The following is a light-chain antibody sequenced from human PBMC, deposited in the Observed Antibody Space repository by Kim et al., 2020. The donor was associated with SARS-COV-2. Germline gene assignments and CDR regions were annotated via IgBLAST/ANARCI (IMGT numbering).Light chain of an antibody. CDR2: STS. Sequence: DIQMTQSPSTLSASVGDRVTITCRASQSLNSWVAWYQQKPGKAPDLLIYSTSTLQSGVPLRFSGSRSGTEFTLTISSLQPHDFATYYCQQYYTYPYTFGQGTKVDIK. J-gene: IGKJ2*01. CDR1: QSLNSW. CDR3: QQYYTYPYT. V-gene: IGKV1-5*03.